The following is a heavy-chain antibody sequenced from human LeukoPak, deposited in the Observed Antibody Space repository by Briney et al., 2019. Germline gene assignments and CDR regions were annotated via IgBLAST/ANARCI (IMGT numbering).Heavy chain of an antibody. D-gene: IGHD3-10*01. Sequence: GGSLRLSCAASGFTFSRYSMNWVRQAPGKGLEWVSAISSSSSHINYADSVKGRFTISRDNAKNSLYLQMNSLRAEDTAVYYCVRDYGSGSHYPFDYWGQGTLVTVSS. J-gene: IGHJ4*02. V-gene: IGHV3-21*01. CDR3: VRDYGSGSHYPFDY. CDR2: ISSSSSHI. CDR1: GFTFSRYS.